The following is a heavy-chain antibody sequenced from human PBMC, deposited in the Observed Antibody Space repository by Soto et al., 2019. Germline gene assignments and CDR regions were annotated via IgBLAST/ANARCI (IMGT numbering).Heavy chain of an antibody. J-gene: IGHJ4*02. D-gene: IGHD4-17*01. CDR1: GGSISSYS. CDR2: IYYSGST. V-gene: IGHV4-59*01. Sequence: SETLSLTCTVSGGSISSYSWSWIRQPPGKGLEWLGYIYYSGSTNYNPSLKTRVTISVDTSKNQFSLKLSSVTAADTAVYYCASDYGDSYFDYWGQGTLVTVSS. CDR3: ASDYGDSYFDY.